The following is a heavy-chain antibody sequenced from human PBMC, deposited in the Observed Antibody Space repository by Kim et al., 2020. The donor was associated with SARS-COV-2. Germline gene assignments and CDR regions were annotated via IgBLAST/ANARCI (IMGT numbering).Heavy chain of an antibody. CDR3: ARNLGSGGV. CDR2: IDQDGTEK. Sequence: GGSLRLSCAASGFTFSADWMDWARQAPGKGLEWVANIDQDGTEKNYVNSVKGRFTISRENAKNSPFLQMNSLTVEDSAIYYCARNLGSGGVWGQGTLVTVSS. D-gene: IGHD6-19*01. CDR1: GFTFSADW. J-gene: IGHJ4*02. V-gene: IGHV3-7*03.